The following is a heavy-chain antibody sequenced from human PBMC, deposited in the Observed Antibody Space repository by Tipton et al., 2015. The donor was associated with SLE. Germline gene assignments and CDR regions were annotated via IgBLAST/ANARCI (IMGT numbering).Heavy chain of an antibody. CDR2: IYYSGST. CDR3: AREYCSSTSCFAFDY. V-gene: IGHV4-59*11. CDR1: GGSISSHY. J-gene: IGHJ4*02. Sequence: LRLSCTVSGGSISSHYWSWIRQPPGKGLEWIGYIYYSGSTNYNPSLKSRVTISVDTSKNQFSLKLSSVTAADTAVYYCAREYCSSTSCFAFDYWGQGILVTFSS. D-gene: IGHD2-2*01.